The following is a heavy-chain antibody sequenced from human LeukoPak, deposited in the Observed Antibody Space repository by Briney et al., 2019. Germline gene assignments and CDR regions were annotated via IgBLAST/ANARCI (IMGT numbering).Heavy chain of an antibody. Sequence: PGRSLRLSCAASGFTFDDYAMHWVRQAPGKGLEWVSGISWNSGSIGYADSVKGRFTISRDNSKNTLYLVMNSLRVDDTAVYYCAKAVDLATISVDIWGQGTMVTVSS. V-gene: IGHV3-9*01. CDR1: GFTFDDYA. J-gene: IGHJ3*02. CDR2: ISWNSGSI. D-gene: IGHD5-24*01. CDR3: AKAVDLATISVDI.